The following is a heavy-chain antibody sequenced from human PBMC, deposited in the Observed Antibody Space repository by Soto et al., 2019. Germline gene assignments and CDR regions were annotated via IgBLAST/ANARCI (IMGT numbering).Heavy chain of an antibody. CDR1: GYSFTSYW. V-gene: IGHV5-51*01. CDR3: ARLGYYDSSGYPNWFDP. Sequence: PEESLKISCKGSGYSFTSYWIGWVRQMPGKGLEWMGIIYPGDSDTRYSPSFQGQVTISADKSISTAYLQWSSLKASDTAMYYCARLGYYDSSGYPNWFDPWGQGTLVTVSS. CDR2: IYPGDSDT. J-gene: IGHJ5*02. D-gene: IGHD3-22*01.